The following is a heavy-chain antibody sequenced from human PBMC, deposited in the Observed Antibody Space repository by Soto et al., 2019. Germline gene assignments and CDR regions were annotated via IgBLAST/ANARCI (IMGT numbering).Heavy chain of an antibody. Sequence: PGESVKISCKGSGYSFTIYWIGWVRQMPGKGLEWMGIIYPGDSDTRYSPSFQGQVTISADKSISTAYLQWSSLKASDTAMYYCARLTIVESRWFDPWGQGTLVTVSS. V-gene: IGHV5-51*01. D-gene: IGHD3-22*01. CDR2: IYPGDSDT. CDR1: GYSFTIYW. CDR3: ARLTIVESRWFDP. J-gene: IGHJ5*02.